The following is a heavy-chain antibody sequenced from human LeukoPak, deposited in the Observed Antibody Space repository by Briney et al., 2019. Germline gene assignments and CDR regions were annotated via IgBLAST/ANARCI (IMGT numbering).Heavy chain of an antibody. D-gene: IGHD3-9*01. CDR2: MNPNSGNT. CDR1: GYTFTSYD. V-gene: IGHV1-8*01. Sequence: ASVKVSCKASGYTFTSYDINWVRQATGQGLEWMGWMNPNSGNTGYAQKFQGRVTMTRNTSISTAYMELSSLRSEDTAVYYCARAYYDILTGYEYYYGMDVWGQGTTVTVSS. J-gene: IGHJ6*02. CDR3: ARAYYDILTGYEYYYGMDV.